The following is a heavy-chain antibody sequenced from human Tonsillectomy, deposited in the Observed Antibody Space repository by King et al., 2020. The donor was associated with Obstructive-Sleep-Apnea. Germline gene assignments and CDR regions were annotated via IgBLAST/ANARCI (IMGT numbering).Heavy chain of an antibody. CDR2: ILYDGSNK. CDR1: GFTFSSYA. V-gene: IGHV3-30-3*01. CDR3: ARENYGDFYFDY. J-gene: IGHJ4*02. Sequence: VQLVESGGGVVQPGRSLRLSCAASGFTFSSYAMHWVRQAPGKGLEWVAVILYDGSNKFYADSVQGRFTISRDNSKNTLYLQMNSLRAEDTAVYYCARENYGDFYFDYWGQGTLVTVSS. D-gene: IGHD4-17*01.